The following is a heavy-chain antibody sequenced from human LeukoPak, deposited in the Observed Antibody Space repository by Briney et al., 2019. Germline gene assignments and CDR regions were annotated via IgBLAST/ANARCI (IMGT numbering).Heavy chain of an antibody. CDR3: ARGRHPGPTWISEY. CDR1: EYTFTSYD. CDR2: MNPNSGNT. Sequence: ASVKVSCKASEYTFTSYDINWVRQATGQGLERMGWMNPNSGNTGYAQKFQGRVTMTRNTSISTAYMELSSLTFEDTAVYYCARGRHPGPTWISEYWGQGTLVTVSS. V-gene: IGHV1-8*01. D-gene: IGHD5-12*01. J-gene: IGHJ4*02.